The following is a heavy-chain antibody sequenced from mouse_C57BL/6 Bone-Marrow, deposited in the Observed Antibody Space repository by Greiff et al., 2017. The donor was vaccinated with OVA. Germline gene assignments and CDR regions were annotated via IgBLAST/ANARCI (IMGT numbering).Heavy chain of an antibody. CDR1: GYTFTSYW. J-gene: IGHJ2*01. CDR2: IYPSDSET. V-gene: IGHV1-61*01. CDR3: ARGGPYYGYDGNFDC. D-gene: IGHD2-9*01. Sequence: QVQLQQPGAELVRPGSSVKLSCKASGYTFTSYWMDWVKQRPGQGLEWIGNIYPSDSETHYNQKFKDKATLTVDKSSSTAYMQLSSLTSEDSAVYYCARGGPYYGYDGNFDCWGQGTTLTVSS.